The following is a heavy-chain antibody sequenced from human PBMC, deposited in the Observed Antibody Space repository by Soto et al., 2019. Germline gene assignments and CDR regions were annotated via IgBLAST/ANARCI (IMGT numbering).Heavy chain of an antibody. J-gene: IGHJ4*02. D-gene: IGHD6-13*01. Sequence: PGVSLRLSGAASGFTFSSYAMHWVRQAPGKGLEWVAVISYDGSNKYYADSVKGRFTISRDNSKNTLYLQMNSLRAEDTAVYYCARDLGTAAAGTVPCGYWGQGTLVTVSS. CDR1: GFTFSSYA. CDR3: ARDLGTAAAGTVPCGY. V-gene: IGHV3-30-3*01. CDR2: ISYDGSNK.